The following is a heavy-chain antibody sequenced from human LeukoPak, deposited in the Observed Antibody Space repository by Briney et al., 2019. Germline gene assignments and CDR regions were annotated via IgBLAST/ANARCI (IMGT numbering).Heavy chain of an antibody. CDR3: ARAPTYYYDSSGYSHFDY. CDR1: GFTFSSYW. Sequence: GGSLRLSCAASGFTFSSYWMHWVRQAPGKVLVWVSRINSDGSSTIYADSVKGRFTISRDNAKNTLYLQTNSLTAEGTAVYYCARAPTYYYDSSGYSHFDYWGQGKLVTASP. CDR2: INSDGSST. D-gene: IGHD3-22*01. J-gene: IGHJ4*02. V-gene: IGHV3-74*01.